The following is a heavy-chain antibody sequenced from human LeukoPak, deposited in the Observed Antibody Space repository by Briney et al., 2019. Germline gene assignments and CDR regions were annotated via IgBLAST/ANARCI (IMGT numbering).Heavy chain of an antibody. V-gene: IGHV4-39*01. D-gene: IGHD5-18*01. CDR1: GGSISSYY. J-gene: IGHJ3*02. CDR2: IYYSGST. Sequence: SETLSLTCTVSGGSISSYYRGWIRQPPGKGLEWIGSIYYSGSTYYNPSLKSRVTISVDTSKNQFSLKLSSVTAADTAVYYCASMWADTAKDAFDIWGQGTMVTVSS. CDR3: ASMWADTAKDAFDI.